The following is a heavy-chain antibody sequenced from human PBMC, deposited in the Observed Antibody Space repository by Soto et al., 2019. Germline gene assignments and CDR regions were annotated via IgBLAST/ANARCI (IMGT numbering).Heavy chain of an antibody. V-gene: IGHV5-51*04. Sequence: LKISCKFSGYSFTSYWIGWVRQMPGKGLEWMGIIYPGDSDTRYSPSFQGHVTISADKPFTTAYLQWSSLKASDTAMYYCAQSPRLTEAFDIWGQGTMVTVSS. CDR1: GYSFTSYW. CDR2: IYPGDSDT. J-gene: IGHJ3*02. CDR3: AQSPRLTEAFDI.